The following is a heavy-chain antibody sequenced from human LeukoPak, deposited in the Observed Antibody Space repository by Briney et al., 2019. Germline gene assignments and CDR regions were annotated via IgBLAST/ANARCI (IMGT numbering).Heavy chain of an antibody. V-gene: IGHV3-30*18. CDR2: ISYDGSNK. D-gene: IGHD2-21*02. CDR1: GFTFSSYG. Sequence: GRSLRLSCAASGFTFSSYGMHWVRQAPGKGLEWVAVISYDGSNKYYADSVKGRFTISRDNSKNTLYLQMNSLRAEDTAVYYCAKDIDIVVVTAIPDYWGQGTLVTVSS. J-gene: IGHJ4*02. CDR3: AKDIDIVVVTAIPDY.